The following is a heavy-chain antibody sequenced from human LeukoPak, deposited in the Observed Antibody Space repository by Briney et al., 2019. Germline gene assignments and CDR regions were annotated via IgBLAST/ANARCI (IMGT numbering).Heavy chain of an antibody. Sequence: GGSLRLSCAASGFTFTDYYMSWVRQAPGKGLEWVSVIYSGGSTYYADSVKGRFTISRDNSKNTLYLQMNSLRAEDTAVYYCARARAVAGKGPYGDVWGQGTTVTVSS. CDR1: GFTFTDYY. CDR3: ARARAVAGKGPYGDV. V-gene: IGHV3-53*01. J-gene: IGHJ6*02. D-gene: IGHD6-19*01. CDR2: IYSGGST.